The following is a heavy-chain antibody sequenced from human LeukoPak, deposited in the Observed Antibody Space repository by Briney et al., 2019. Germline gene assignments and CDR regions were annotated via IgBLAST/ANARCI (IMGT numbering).Heavy chain of an antibody. CDR3: ARVVYYDSSGHPAFYFDY. CDR2: IYSGGST. V-gene: IGHV3-53*01. Sequence: GGSLRLSCAASGFTVSTNYMSWVRQAPGKGLEWVSGIYSGGSTYYADSVKGRFTVSRDNSKNTLYLQMNILRAEDTAVYYCARVVYYDSSGHPAFYFDYWGQGTLVTVSS. D-gene: IGHD3-22*01. CDR1: GFTVSTNY. J-gene: IGHJ4*02.